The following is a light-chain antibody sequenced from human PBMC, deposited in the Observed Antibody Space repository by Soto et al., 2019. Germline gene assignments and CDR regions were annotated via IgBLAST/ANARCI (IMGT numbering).Light chain of an antibody. CDR3: QQYNNWPRAT. CDR1: QSVTNSF. V-gene: IGKV3-20*01. J-gene: IGKJ4*01. CDR2: GAS. Sequence: EIVLTPSPGTLSLSPGERATLSCRASQSVTNSFLAWYQQKPGQAPRLLIYGASRRATGIPDRFTGSGSGTEFNLTISSLQSEDFGVYYCQQYNNWPRATFGGGTKVDI.